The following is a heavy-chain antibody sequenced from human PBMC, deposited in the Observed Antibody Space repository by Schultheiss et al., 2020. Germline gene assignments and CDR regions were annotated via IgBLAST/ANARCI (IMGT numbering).Heavy chain of an antibody. V-gene: IGHV3-NL1*01. CDR3: AKDLAIPSYGMDV. Sequence: GGSLRLSCAASGFTFSSYGMHWVRQAPGKGLEWVAVIYSGGSTYYADSVKGRFTISRDNSKNTLYLQMNSLRAEDTAVYYCAKDLAIPSYGMDVWGQGTTVTVAS. J-gene: IGHJ6*02. D-gene: IGHD2-21*01. CDR1: GFTFSSYG. CDR2: IYSGGST.